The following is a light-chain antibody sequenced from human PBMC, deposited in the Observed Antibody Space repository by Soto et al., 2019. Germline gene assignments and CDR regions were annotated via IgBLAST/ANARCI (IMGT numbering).Light chain of an antibody. J-gene: IGLJ1*01. Sequence: SYDLTQPPSVSVAPGQTARITCGGNNIGSKSVHWYQQKPGQAPVLVVHDDSDRPSGIPERFSGSNSGNTATLTISRVEAGDEADYYCQVWDSSSDHYVFGTWTKVTVL. V-gene: IGLV3-21*02. CDR3: QVWDSSSDHYV. CDR2: DDS. CDR1: NIGSKS.